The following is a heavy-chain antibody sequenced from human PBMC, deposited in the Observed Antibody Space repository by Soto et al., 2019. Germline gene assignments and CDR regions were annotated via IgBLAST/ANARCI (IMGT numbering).Heavy chain of an antibody. Sequence: SETIGLSYTVSGGSGRGGSDYGSWIRQATGQGLLWIGHIYYSGSTNYNPSLKSRVTISVDTSKNQLYLKLSSVTGADTDVYYCARSFPYYDWWSGHHTLLDYWGKGTLVTVFS. D-gene: IGHD3-3*01. J-gene: IGHJ4*02. CDR3: ARSFPYYDWWSGHHTLLDY. V-gene: IGHV4-61*01. CDR2: IYYSGST. CDR1: GGSGRGGSDY.